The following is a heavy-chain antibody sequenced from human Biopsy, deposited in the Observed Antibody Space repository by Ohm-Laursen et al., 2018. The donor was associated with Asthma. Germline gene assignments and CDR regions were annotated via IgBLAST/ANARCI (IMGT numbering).Heavy chain of an antibody. CDR1: GGSISSGAYY. CDR2: IYYIGST. D-gene: IGHD3-16*01. CDR3: ARRGGARRYFDY. Sequence: TLSLTCTVSGGSISSGAYYWSWVRQPPGKGLEWIGYIYYIGSTYYNPSLKSRVAISLDTSKNQFSLKLSSVTAADTAVYFCARRGGARRYFDYWAREPWSPSPQ. V-gene: IGHV4-30-4*01. J-gene: IGHJ4*02.